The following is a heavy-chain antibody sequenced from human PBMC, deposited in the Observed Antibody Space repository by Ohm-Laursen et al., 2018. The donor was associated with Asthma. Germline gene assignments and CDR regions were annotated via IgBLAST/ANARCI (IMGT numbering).Heavy chain of an antibody. J-gene: IGHJ4*02. D-gene: IGHD2-21*02. CDR2: ISGNGGST. CDR3: AKDGGLLVVVTALLEY. Sequence: GSLRLSCAASGFTFSSYAMSWVRQAPGKGLEWVSAISGNGGSTYYADSVKGRFTISRDNSRNTLYLQMNSLRAEDTAVYYCAKDGGLLVVVTALLEYWGQGTLVTVSS. CDR1: GFTFSSYA. V-gene: IGHV3-23*01.